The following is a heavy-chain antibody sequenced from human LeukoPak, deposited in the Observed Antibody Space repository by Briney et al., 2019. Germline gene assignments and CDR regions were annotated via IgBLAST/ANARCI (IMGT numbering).Heavy chain of an antibody. J-gene: IGHJ4*02. V-gene: IGHV3-66*01. CDR3: ASGFANYYDSSGFDY. Sequence: GGSLRLSCAASGFTVSSNYMSWVRQAPGKGLEWVSVIYSGGSTYYADSVKGRFTISRDNSKNTLYLQMNSLRAEDTAVYYCASGFANYYDSSGFDYWGQGTLVTVSS. CDR1: GFTVSSNY. D-gene: IGHD3-22*01. CDR2: IYSGGST.